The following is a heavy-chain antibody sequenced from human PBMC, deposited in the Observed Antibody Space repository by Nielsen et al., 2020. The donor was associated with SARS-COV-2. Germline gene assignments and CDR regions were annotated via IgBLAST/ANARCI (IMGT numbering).Heavy chain of an antibody. V-gene: IGHV3-48*04. D-gene: IGHD3-22*01. Sequence: GGSLRLSCAASGFTFSSYSMNWVRQAPGKGLEWVSYISSSSTIYYADSVKGRFTISRDNAKNSLYLQMNSLRAEDTAVYYCARDANYYEDAFDIWGQGTMVTVSS. J-gene: IGHJ3*02. CDR1: GFTFSSYS. CDR2: ISSSSTI. CDR3: ARDANYYEDAFDI.